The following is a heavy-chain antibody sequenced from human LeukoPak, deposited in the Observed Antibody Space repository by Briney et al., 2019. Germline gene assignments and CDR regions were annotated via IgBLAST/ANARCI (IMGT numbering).Heavy chain of an antibody. CDR2: IIPILGIA. Sequence: ASVKVSCEASGGTFSSYAISWVRQAPGQGLEWMGRIIPILGIANYAQKFQGRVTITADKSTSTAYMELSSLRSEDTAVYYCARVLSFSGSSPFDYWGQGTLVTVSS. CDR1: GGTFSSYA. J-gene: IGHJ4*02. D-gene: IGHD1-26*01. V-gene: IGHV1-69*04. CDR3: ARVLSFSGSSPFDY.